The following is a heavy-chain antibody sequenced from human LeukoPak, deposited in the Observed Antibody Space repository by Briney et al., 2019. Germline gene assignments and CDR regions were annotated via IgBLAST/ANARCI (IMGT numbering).Heavy chain of an antibody. Sequence: QPGGSLRLSCAASGFTFTTYGFHWVRQAPGMGLEWVAVIWYDGSNKYYADSVKGRFTISRDNSKNTLYLQMNSLRAEDTAVYYCAKDLRQWLVYYYMDVWGKGTTVTVSS. CDR2: IWYDGSNK. J-gene: IGHJ6*03. CDR1: GFTFTTYG. V-gene: IGHV3-33*06. D-gene: IGHD6-19*01. CDR3: AKDLRQWLVYYYMDV.